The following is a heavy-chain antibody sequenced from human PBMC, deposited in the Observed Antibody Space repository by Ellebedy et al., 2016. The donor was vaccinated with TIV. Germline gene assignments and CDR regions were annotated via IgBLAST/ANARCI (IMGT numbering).Heavy chain of an antibody. CDR3: ARGELSWGIYWYFDL. V-gene: IGHV1-2*02. D-gene: IGHD1-26*01. CDR1: GYTFTGYY. J-gene: IGHJ2*01. CDR2: INPNSGGT. Sequence: ASVKVSCXASGYTFTGYYMHWVRQAPGQGLEWMGWINPNSGGTNYAQKFQGRVTMTRDTSISTAYMELSRLRSDDTAVYYCARGELSWGIYWYFDLWGRGTLVTVSS.